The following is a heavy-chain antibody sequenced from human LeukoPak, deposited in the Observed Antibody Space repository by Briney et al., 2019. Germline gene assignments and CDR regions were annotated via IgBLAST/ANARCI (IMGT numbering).Heavy chain of an antibody. CDR3: ARHPGIAVAGHNFPSDY. J-gene: IGHJ4*02. CDR1: GYIFTSYW. Sequence: GESLQISCKGSGYIFTSYWIGWVRQMPAKGLEWMGIIYPGDSDTRYSPSFQGQVTISADKSISTAYLQWSSLKASDTAMYYCARHPGIAVAGHNFPSDYWGQGRLVTVSS. D-gene: IGHD6-19*01. V-gene: IGHV5-51*01. CDR2: IYPGDSDT.